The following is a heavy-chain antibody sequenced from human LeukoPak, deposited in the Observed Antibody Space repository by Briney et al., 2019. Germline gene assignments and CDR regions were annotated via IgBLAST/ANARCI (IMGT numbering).Heavy chain of an antibody. CDR1: GGSISSYY. D-gene: IGHD7-27*01. Sequence: SETLSLTCTVSGGSISSYYWSWIRQPPGKGLEWIGYIYYSGSTNYNPSLKSRVTISVDTSKNQFSLKLSSVTAADTAVYYCARGRGGLNWGWWDYWGQGTLVTVSP. J-gene: IGHJ4*02. CDR3: ARGRGGLNWGWWDY. CDR2: IYYSGST. V-gene: IGHV4-59*01.